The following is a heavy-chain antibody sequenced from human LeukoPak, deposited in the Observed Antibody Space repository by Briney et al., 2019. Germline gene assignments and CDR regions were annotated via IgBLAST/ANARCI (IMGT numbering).Heavy chain of an antibody. D-gene: IGHD4-17*01. Sequence: SETLSLTCTVSGGSISSYYWSWIRQPAGKGLEWIGRIYTSGSTNYNPSLKSRVTISADKSKNQFSLKLSSVTAADTAVYYCARVHRTPIYGDSIYWYFDLWGRGTLVTVSS. J-gene: IGHJ2*01. CDR3: ARVHRTPIYGDSIYWYFDL. CDR1: GGSISSYY. V-gene: IGHV4-4*07. CDR2: IYTSGST.